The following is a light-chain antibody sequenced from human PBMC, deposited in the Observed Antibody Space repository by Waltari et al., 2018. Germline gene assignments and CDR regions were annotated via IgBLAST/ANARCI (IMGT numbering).Light chain of an antibody. Sequence: EIVLTQSPATLSLSPGERGTISCRASQSINNYLAWYQQRPGQAPRLLVYDSSNRAPGIPARFSVSGSGTDFTLTISSLEPEDIAVYYCQHRINWPSTFGQGTRLEIK. CDR2: DSS. J-gene: IGKJ5*01. V-gene: IGKV3-11*01. CDR1: QSINNY. CDR3: QHRINWPST.